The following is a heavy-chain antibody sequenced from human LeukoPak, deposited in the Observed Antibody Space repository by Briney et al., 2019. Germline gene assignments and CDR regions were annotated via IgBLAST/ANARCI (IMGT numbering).Heavy chain of an antibody. V-gene: IGHV3-23*01. Sequence: PGGSLRLSCAASGFTFSSYAMSWVRQAPGKGLEWVSAISGSGGSTYYADSVKGRFTISRDNSKNTLYLQMNSLRAEDTAVYYCAKQYCSSTSCYAMSFDYWSQGTLVTVSS. D-gene: IGHD2-2*01. CDR1: GFTFSSYA. J-gene: IGHJ4*02. CDR3: AKQYCSSTSCYAMSFDY. CDR2: ISGSGGST.